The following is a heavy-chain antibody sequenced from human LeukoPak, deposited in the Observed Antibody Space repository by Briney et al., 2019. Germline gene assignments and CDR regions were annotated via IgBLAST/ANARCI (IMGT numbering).Heavy chain of an antibody. V-gene: IGHV1-46*01. Sequence: ASVKVSCKASGYTFATYYMHWVRQAPGQGLEWMGIINPSGGTTFYAQKFQGRVTMTRDMSTSTVHMELSSLRSEDTAVYYCARGSNNWNVDTFDIWGQGTMVTVSS. J-gene: IGHJ3*02. CDR1: GYTFATYY. D-gene: IGHD1-20*01. CDR3: ARGSNNWNVDTFDI. CDR2: INPSGGTT.